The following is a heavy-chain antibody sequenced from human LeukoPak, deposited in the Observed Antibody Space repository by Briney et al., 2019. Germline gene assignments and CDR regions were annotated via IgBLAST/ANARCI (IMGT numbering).Heavy chain of an antibody. V-gene: IGHV3-21*01. D-gene: IGHD1-26*01. CDR1: GFTFSRFS. CDR3: ALVGATSWAPFDY. J-gene: IGHJ4*02. CDR2: ISSSSSYI. Sequence: GGSLTLSCAVSGFTFSRFSMTCVRQAPGKGLECVSSISSSSSYIYYRDSVKGRFTISRDNANNSLYLQMHSLRAEDTAVYYCALVGATSWAPFDYWGQGTLVTVSS.